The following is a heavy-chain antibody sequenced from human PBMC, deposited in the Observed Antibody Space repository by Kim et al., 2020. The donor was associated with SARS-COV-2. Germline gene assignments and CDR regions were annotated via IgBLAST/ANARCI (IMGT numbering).Heavy chain of an antibody. CDR2: IYFNGNT. V-gene: IGHV4-31*01. Sequence: SETLSLTCTVSGGSIRSGGYHYSWIRQHPGKGLAWIGHIYFNGNTHYNPSLESPITMSVDTSKNQFFLKLRSVTSADTDVYSCARFAADPDSYFYSWGPG. CDR3: ARFAADPDSYFYS. J-gene: IGHJ4*02. CDR1: GGSIRSGGYH. D-gene: IGHD3-10*01.